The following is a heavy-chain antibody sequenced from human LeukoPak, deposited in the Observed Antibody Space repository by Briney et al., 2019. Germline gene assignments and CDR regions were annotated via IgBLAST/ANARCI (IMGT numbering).Heavy chain of an antibody. CDR1: XXSISSSSYY. CDR2: IYYSGST. V-gene: IGHV4-39*01. Sequence: SETLSXXXXXXXXSISSSSYYWGXIRQPPGKGLEWIGSIYYSGSTYYNPSLKSRVTISVDTSKNQFSLKLSSVTAADTAVYYCARQLGYCSSTSCYADKVDYWGQGTLVTVSS. J-gene: IGHJ4*02. CDR3: ARQLGYCSSTSCYADKVDY. D-gene: IGHD2-2*01.